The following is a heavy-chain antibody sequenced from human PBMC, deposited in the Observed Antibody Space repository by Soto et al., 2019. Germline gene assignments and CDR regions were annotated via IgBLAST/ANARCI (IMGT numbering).Heavy chain of an antibody. CDR1: GYTFTKFH. CDR3: ARLGPRAVTTIDY. V-gene: IGHV1-46*01. Sequence: GASVKVSCKASGYTFTKFHIHWVRQAPGQGLEWMGMIDPSGGVTRDAQRFQGRITMTSDTSTSSVYMELRGLTSEDTAMYYCARLGPRAVTTIDYWGQGTLVTVSS. D-gene: IGHD4-17*01. J-gene: IGHJ4*02. CDR2: IDPSGGVT.